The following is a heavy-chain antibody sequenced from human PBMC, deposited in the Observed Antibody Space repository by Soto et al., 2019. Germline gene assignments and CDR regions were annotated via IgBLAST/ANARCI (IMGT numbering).Heavy chain of an antibody. V-gene: IGHV3-21*01. CDR3: ARDPGYGDFHDY. CDR1: GFTFSSYS. Sequence: GGSLRLSCAASGFTFSSYSMNWVRQAPGKGLEWVSSISSSSSYIYYADSVKGRFTISRDNAKNSLYLQMNSLRAEDTAVYYCARDPGYGDFHDYWGQGTLVTVSS. D-gene: IGHD4-17*01. J-gene: IGHJ4*02. CDR2: ISSSSSYI.